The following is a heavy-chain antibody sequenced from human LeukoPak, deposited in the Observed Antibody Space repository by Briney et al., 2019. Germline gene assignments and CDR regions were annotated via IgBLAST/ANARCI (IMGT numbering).Heavy chain of an antibody. Sequence: GGSLRLSCAPAGLTFSIYAMMWARHSPGKGREWVGRIKSKNDGGTTNYDAPVKGRFTISRDDSKNTLYLQMNNMKTEDKAVYYCTLTRYMVRGITDFWGQGTLVTVSS. CDR3: TLTRYMVRGITDF. CDR1: GLTFSIYA. V-gene: IGHV3-15*01. J-gene: IGHJ4*02. CDR2: IKSKNDGGTT. D-gene: IGHD3-10*01.